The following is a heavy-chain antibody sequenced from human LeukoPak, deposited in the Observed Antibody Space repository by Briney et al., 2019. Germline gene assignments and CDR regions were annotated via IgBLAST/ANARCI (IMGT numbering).Heavy chain of an antibody. CDR2: IYYSGST. CDR1: GGSISSSSYY. J-gene: IGHJ6*02. D-gene: IGHD3-3*01. V-gene: IGHV4-61*05. CDR3: ARGIFGVVIRQLDYYYGMDV. Sequence: SETLSLTCTVSGGSISSSSYYWGWIRQPPGKGLEWIGYIYYSGSTNYNPSLKSRVTISVDTSKNQFSLKLSSVTAADTAVYYCARGIFGVVIRQLDYYYGMDVWGQGTTVTVSS.